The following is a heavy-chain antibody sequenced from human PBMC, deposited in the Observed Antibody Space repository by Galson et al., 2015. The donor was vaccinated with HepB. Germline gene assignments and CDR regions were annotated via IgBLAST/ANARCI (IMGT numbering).Heavy chain of an antibody. V-gene: IGHV1-2*02. D-gene: IGHD3-3*01. CDR1: GYTFTGYY. CDR2: INPNSGGT. CDR3: ARARGEEIFGVVIVHGMDV. Sequence: SVKVSCKASGYTFTGYYMHWVRQAPGQGLEWMGWINPNSGGTNYAQKFQGRVTMTRDTSISTAYMELSRLRSDDTAVYYCARARGEEIFGVVIVHGMDVWGQGTTVTVSS. J-gene: IGHJ6*02.